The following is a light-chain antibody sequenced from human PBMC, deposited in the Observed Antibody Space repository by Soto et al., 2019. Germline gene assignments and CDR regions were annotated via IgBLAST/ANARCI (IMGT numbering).Light chain of an antibody. J-gene: IGLJ1*01. V-gene: IGLV2-14*01. CDR1: SSDVGGYNY. CDR3: SSYTSSSTKI. Sequence: QSALTQPASVSESPGQSITISCTGTSSDVGGYNYVSWYQQHPGKAPKLMIYDVSNRPSGVSNRFSGSKSGNTASLTISGLQAEDEADYYCSSYTSSSTKIFGTGTKLTVL. CDR2: DVS.